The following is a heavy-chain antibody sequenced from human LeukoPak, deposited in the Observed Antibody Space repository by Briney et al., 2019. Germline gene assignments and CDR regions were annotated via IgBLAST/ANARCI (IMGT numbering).Heavy chain of an antibody. CDR3: SLTTVIPHPIGFDY. CDR2: IYHSGIT. V-gene: IGHV4-38-2*02. CDR1: DYSISSGYGYY. J-gene: IGHJ4*02. Sequence: PSETLSLTCTVSDYSISSGYGYYWGWIRQPPGKGLEWIGNIYHSGITYYNHFNSSLKSRVTISIDTSKNQFSLKLSSVTAADTAVYYCSLTTVIPHPIGFDYWGQGTLVTVSS. D-gene: IGHD4-17*01.